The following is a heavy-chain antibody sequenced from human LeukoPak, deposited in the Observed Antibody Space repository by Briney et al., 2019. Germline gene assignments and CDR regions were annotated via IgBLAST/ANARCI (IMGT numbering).Heavy chain of an antibody. D-gene: IGHD3-10*01. CDR1: GGSISSYY. Sequence: SETLSLTCTVSGGSISSYYWSWIRQPAGKGLEWIGRIYTSGSTNYNPSLKSRVTMSVDTSKNQFSLKLSSVTAADTAVYYCARDPGGYYYGSGSYPTLDYWGQGTLVTVSS. V-gene: IGHV4-4*07. J-gene: IGHJ4*02. CDR2: IYTSGST. CDR3: ARDPGGYYYGSGSYPTLDY.